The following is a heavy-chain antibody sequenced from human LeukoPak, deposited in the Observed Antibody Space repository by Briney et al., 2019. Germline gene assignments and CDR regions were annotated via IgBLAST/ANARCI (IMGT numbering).Heavy chain of an antibody. CDR3: ARGVGAAAFYDY. CDR2: IYYSGST. J-gene: IGHJ4*02. CDR1: GGSISSYY. Sequence: SEALSLTCTVSGGSISSYYWSWIRQPPGKGLEWIGYIYYSGSTNYNPSLKSRVTISVDTSKNQFSLKLSSVAAADTAVYYCARGVGAAAFYDYWGQGTLVTVSS. V-gene: IGHV4-59*01. D-gene: IGHD6-13*01.